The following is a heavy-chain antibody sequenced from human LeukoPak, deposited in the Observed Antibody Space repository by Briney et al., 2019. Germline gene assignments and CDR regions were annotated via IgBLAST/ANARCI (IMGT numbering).Heavy chain of an antibody. CDR1: GFTFSSYS. Sequence: GGSLRLSCAASGFTFSSYSMNWVRQAPGKGLEWVSSISSSSSYIYYADSVKGRFTISRDNSKNRLYLQMNSLRAEDTAVYYCARPYPYDFWSGYSTGAFDIWGQGTMVTVSS. J-gene: IGHJ3*02. CDR2: ISSSSSYI. V-gene: IGHV3-21*01. D-gene: IGHD3-3*01. CDR3: ARPYPYDFWSGYSTGAFDI.